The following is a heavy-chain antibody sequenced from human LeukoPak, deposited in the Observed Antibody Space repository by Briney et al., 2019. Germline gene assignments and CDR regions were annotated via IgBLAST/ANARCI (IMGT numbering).Heavy chain of an antibody. CDR3: ARDTVSIVVVPAARAVYYYYYGMDV. CDR1: GFTFSSYG. CDR2: IWYDGSNK. Sequence: GGSLRLSCAASGFTFSSYGMHWVRQAPGKGLEWVAVIWYDGSNKYYADSVKGRFTISRDNSKNTLYLQMNSLRAEDTAVYYCARDTVSIVVVPAARAVYYYYYGMDVWGQGTTVTVSS. D-gene: IGHD2-2*01. V-gene: IGHV3-33*01. J-gene: IGHJ6*02.